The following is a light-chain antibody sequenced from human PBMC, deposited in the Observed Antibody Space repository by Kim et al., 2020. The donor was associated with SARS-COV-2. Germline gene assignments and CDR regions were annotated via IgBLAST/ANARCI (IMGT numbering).Light chain of an antibody. V-gene: IGLV2-14*03. CDR1: SSDIGVYNV. Sequence: QSFTISCTGTSSDIGVYNVVSWYQHHPGKAPKLMIYDVSNRPSGVSNRFSGSKSGNTASLTISGLQTEDEADYHCTSYTSRGTYVFGTGTKVTVL. CDR3: TSYTSRGTYV. J-gene: IGLJ1*01. CDR2: DVS.